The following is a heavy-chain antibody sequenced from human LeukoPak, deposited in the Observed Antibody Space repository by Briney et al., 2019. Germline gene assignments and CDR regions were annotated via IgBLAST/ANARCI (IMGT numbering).Heavy chain of an antibody. J-gene: IGHJ5*02. CDR2: ISSGGSTI. Sequence: GGSLRLSCAASGSTFSSYEMNWVRQAPGKGLEWVSYISSGGSTIYYADSVKGRFTISRDNAKNSLYLQMNSLRAEDTAVYYCARDLTHYYGSGNWFDPWGQGTLVTVSS. CDR3: ARDLTHYYGSGNWFDP. D-gene: IGHD3-10*01. V-gene: IGHV3-48*03. CDR1: GSTFSSYE.